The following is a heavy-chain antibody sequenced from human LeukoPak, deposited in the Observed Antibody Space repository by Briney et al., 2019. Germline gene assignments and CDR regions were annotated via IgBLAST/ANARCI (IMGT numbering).Heavy chain of an antibody. J-gene: IGHJ4*02. CDR2: INDDGSIT. CDR1: GFTLSDDW. V-gene: IGHV3-74*01. CDR3: ARRYYQTNVYDRHFDS. D-gene: IGHD3-16*01. Sequence: GGSLRLSCAASGFTLSDDWMHWVRQTPGKGLVWVARINDDGSITTYAESVRGRFTISRDNAKRTLYLQMNSLGVEDTAVYFCARRYYQTNVYDRHFDSWGQGTLVTVSS.